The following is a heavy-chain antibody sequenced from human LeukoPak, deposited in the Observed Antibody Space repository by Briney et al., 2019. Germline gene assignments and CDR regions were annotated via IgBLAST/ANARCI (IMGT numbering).Heavy chain of an antibody. J-gene: IGHJ6*03. Sequence: PSETLSLTCTVSGGSISSSSYYWGWIRQPPGKGLEWIGSIYYSVSTYYNPSLKSRVTISVDTSKNQFSLKLSSVTAADTAVYYCASIAARPTYYYYYMDVWGKGTTVTVSS. V-gene: IGHV4-39*01. CDR1: GGSISSSSYY. CDR3: ASIAARPTYYYYYMDV. D-gene: IGHD6-6*01. CDR2: IYYSVST.